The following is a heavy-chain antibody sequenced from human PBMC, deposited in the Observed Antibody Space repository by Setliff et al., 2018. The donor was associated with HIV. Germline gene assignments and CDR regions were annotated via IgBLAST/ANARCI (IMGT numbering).Heavy chain of an antibody. CDR1: GGSFSGYY. Sequence: SETLSLTCAVSGGSFSGYYGSWISQPPGKGLEWIGEINQSGGINYNPSLKSRVTISIDTFKNQFSMKLYSVTAADTAVYYCATASGYDLFMGAFDIWGQGTMVTVSS. CDR3: ATASGYDLFMGAFDI. V-gene: IGHV4-34*01. D-gene: IGHD5-12*01. CDR2: INQSGGI. J-gene: IGHJ3*02.